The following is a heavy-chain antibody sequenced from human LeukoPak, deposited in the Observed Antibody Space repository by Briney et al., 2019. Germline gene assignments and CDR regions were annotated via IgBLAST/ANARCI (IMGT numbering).Heavy chain of an antibody. Sequence: TGGSLRLSCTASGFTFSSYAMSWVRQAPGKGLEWVSVMSGSGGTTYYADSVKGRFTVSRDNSKNTLYLQMNSLRAEDTAVYYCANPNSSCFYFSLRFDYWGQGTLVAVSS. CDR1: GFTFSSYA. CDR2: MSGSGGTT. CDR3: ANPNSSCFYFSLRFDY. J-gene: IGHJ4*02. D-gene: IGHD3-22*01. V-gene: IGHV3-23*01.